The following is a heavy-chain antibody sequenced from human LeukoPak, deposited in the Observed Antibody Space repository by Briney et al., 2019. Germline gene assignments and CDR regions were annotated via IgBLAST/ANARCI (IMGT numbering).Heavy chain of an antibody. CDR2: IYYSGST. CDR3: ARLTGYSSESWFDP. J-gene: IGHJ5*02. Sequence: SETLSLTCSVSGDSISDSYWSWIRQPPGKGLEWIGYIYYSGSTNYNPSLKSRVTISVDTSKNQFSLKLRSVTAADTAVYYCARLTGYSSESWFDPWGQGTLVTVSS. D-gene: IGHD3-9*01. CDR1: GDSISDSY. V-gene: IGHV4-59*01.